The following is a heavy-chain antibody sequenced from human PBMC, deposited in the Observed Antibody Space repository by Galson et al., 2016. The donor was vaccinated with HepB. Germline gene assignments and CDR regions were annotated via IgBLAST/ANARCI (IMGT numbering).Heavy chain of an antibody. D-gene: IGHD3-22*01. CDR3: ARGLSSGNYYVGSPRYVFDV. V-gene: IGHV4-31*03. J-gene: IGHJ3*01. Sequence: TLSLTCTVSGGSISSGGYYWSWIRQHPRKGLEWIGYIYYSASTYYNPSLKSRVTISVDTSKNQFSLKLSSVTAADTAVYYCARGLSSGNYYVGSPRYVFDVWGQGTRVTVSS. CDR2: IYYSAST. CDR1: GGSISSGGYY.